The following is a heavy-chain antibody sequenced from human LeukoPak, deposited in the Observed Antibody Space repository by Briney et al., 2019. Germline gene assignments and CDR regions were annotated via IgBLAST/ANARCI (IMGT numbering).Heavy chain of an antibody. V-gene: IGHV1-24*01. Sequence: ASVKVSFKVSGYTLTELSMHWVRQAPGKGLEWMGGSDPEDGETIYAQKFQGRVTMTEDTSTDTAYMELSSLRSDDTAVYYCASSIVYCSSTSCYFNWGQGTLVTVSS. CDR1: GYTLTELS. CDR2: SDPEDGET. CDR3: ASSIVYCSSTSCYFN. J-gene: IGHJ4*02. D-gene: IGHD2-2*01.